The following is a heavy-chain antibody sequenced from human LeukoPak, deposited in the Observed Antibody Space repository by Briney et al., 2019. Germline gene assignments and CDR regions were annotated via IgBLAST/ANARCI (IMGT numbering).Heavy chain of an antibody. CDR3: AKRYIGNYYFDY. Sequence: GGSLRLSCAASGFTLGKYPMSWVRQAPGKGLEWVSAISASGGSTYYADSVKGRFTISRDSSSLYLQMTSLRAEDTAVYHCAKRYIGNYYFDYWGQGTLVTVSS. CDR2: ISASGGST. D-gene: IGHD3-16*02. V-gene: IGHV3-23*01. J-gene: IGHJ4*02. CDR1: GFTLGKYP.